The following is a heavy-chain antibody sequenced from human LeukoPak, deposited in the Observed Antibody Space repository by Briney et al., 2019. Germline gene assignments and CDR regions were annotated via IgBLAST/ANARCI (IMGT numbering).Heavy chain of an antibody. D-gene: IGHD3-3*01. Sequence: SETLSLTCTVSGYSIRSGFYWGWIRPPPGKGLEWIGNIYHSGITYYTPSLKSRVTISLDTSKSQFSLKVRYVTAADTAVYYCARGLNDSWTGENYWGQGTLVTVSS. J-gene: IGHJ4*02. CDR2: IYHSGIT. CDR3: ARGLNDSWTGENY. CDR1: GYSIRSGFY. V-gene: IGHV4-38-2*02.